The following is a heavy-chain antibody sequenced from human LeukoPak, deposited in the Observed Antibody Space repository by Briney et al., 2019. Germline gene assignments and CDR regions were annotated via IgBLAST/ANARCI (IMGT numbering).Heavy chain of an antibody. CDR1: GGSINSYY. Sequence: SETLSLTCTVSGGSINSYYWSWVRQPPGKGLEWIGVICDNGNTDYNPSLKSRVTISVDTSKSQFSLKLSSLAAADTAVYYCATGRDPYKTGHWGQGTLVTVSS. CDR2: ICDNGNT. J-gene: IGHJ4*02. CDR3: ATGRDPYKTGH. D-gene: IGHD1-1*01. V-gene: IGHV4-59*01.